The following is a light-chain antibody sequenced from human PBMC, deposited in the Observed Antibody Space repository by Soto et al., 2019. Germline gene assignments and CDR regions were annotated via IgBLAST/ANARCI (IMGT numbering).Light chain of an antibody. V-gene: IGKV1-5*01. J-gene: IGKJ1*01. CDR3: QQYNTLWT. Sequence: DIQMTQSPSTLSARVGDRVTITCRASQIISSWLAWYQQKPGKAPKLLIYDVSSLESGVPSRFSGSGSGTEFTLTISSLQPDDSATYYCQQYNTLWTFGQGTKVDIK. CDR1: QIISSW. CDR2: DVS.